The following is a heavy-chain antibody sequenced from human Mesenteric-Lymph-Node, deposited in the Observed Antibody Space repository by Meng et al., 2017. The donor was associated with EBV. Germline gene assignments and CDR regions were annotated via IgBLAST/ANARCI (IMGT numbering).Heavy chain of an antibody. CDR3: ARGDMMTTVFDY. J-gene: IGHJ4*02. Sequence: VRLVEPGGGLVRPGGSLRLSWAVSGFTFSTYAMSWVRQAPGKGLEWVSFISGSGGTTYYADSVKGQFTISRDNSKNTLYLQMNSLRAEDTAVYYCARGDMMTTVFDYWGQGTLVTVSS. D-gene: IGHD4-11*01. CDR2: ISGSGGTT. V-gene: IGHV3-23*04. CDR1: GFTFSTYA.